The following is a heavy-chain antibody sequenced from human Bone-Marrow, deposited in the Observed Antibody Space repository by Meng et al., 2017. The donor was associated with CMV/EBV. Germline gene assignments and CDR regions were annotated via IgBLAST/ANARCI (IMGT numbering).Heavy chain of an antibody. CDR3: VIRIAIVGPGDDAFDI. Sequence: ASVKVSCKASGDTFTGYYIHWVRQAPGQGLEWMGWINPNSGGANFAQNFQGRVTMTRDTSISTAYMELSRLRSDDTAVYYCVIRIAIVGPGDDAFDIWGQGPRVTVSS. CDR2: INPNSGGA. D-gene: IGHD6-13*01. J-gene: IGHJ3*02. V-gene: IGHV1-2*02. CDR1: GDTFTGYY.